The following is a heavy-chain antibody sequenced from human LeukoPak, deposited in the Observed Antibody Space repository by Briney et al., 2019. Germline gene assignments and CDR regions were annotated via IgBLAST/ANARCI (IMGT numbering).Heavy chain of an antibody. CDR2: INEDGTGA. CDR3: VRVPTNSYGFGQ. V-gene: IGHV3-74*01. J-gene: IGHJ4*02. D-gene: IGHD5-18*01. Sequence: AVGSLRLSCAASGFSLSTYWMHWVRQAPGKGLVWVAHINEDGTGASHADSVKGRFTISRDDAKNTLYLQMNGLRVDDTAVYYCVRVPTNSYGFGQWGQGSLVTVSS. CDR1: GFSLSTYW.